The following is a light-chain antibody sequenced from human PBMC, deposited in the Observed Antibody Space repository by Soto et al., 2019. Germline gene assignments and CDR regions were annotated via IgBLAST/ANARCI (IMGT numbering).Light chain of an antibody. Sequence: DIQMTQSPPSLSASVGDRVTITCQASQDIRNRLNWYRQKPGKAPEVLIYDAPNLATGVPSRFTGSGSDIDFTLSISSLQPEDIATYYCHPYDNPLRLTIGPGTKVNIQ. CDR3: HPYDNPLRLT. CDR1: QDIRNR. CDR2: DAP. J-gene: IGKJ3*01. V-gene: IGKV1-33*01.